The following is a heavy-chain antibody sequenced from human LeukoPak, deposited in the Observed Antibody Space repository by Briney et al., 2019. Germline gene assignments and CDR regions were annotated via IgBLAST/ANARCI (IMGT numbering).Heavy chain of an antibody. V-gene: IGHV1-2*02. CDR2: INPNSGAT. CDR1: GYTFTAYY. CDR3: ARGGDYRFTY. J-gene: IGHJ4*02. Sequence: ASVKVSCEASGYTFTAYYMYWVRQAPGQGLEWMGWINPNSGATKHAQKFQGRVTLTRDTSISTVYMEVNSLISDDTAVYYCARGGDYRFTYWGQGTLVTASS. D-gene: IGHD2-21*02.